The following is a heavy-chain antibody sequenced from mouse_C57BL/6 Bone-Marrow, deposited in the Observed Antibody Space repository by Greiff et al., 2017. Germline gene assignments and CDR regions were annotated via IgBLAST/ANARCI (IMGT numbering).Heavy chain of an antibody. CDR2: IYPRSGNT. D-gene: IGHD3-3*01. J-gene: IGHJ3*01. Sequence: QVQLQQSGAELVRPGASVKLSCKASGYTFTSYGISWVKQRTGQGLEWIGEIYPRSGNTYYNGKFKGKATLTADKSSSTAYMELRSLTSEDSAVYYCARGKGAWFAYWGQGTLVTVSA. V-gene: IGHV1-81*01. CDR3: ARGKGAWFAY. CDR1: GYTFTSYG.